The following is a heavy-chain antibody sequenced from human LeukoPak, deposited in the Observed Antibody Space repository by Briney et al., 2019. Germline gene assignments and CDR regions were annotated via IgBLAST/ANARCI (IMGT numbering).Heavy chain of an antibody. CDR2: IGEGGADT. Sequence: GGSLRLSCAASGFTFSNYAMTWVRQAPGKGLQWVSSIGEGGADTHYADSVKGRFTISRDNSKNTLFLQMNSLRAEDTAVYYCARQFIAGGWGQGTPVTVTS. D-gene: IGHD2-15*01. J-gene: IGHJ4*02. CDR1: GFTFSNYA. V-gene: IGHV3-23*01. CDR3: ARQFIAGG.